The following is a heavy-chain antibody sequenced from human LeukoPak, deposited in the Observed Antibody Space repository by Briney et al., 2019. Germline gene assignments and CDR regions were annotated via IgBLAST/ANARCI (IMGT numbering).Heavy chain of an antibody. Sequence: SETLSLTCTVSGGSISSHYWSWIRQPPGKGLEWIGYIYYSGSTNYNPSLKSRVTISVDTSKNQFSLKLSSVTAADTAVYYCARRRGAWFDPWGQGTLVTVSS. CDR3: ARRRGAWFDP. CDR2: IYYSGST. V-gene: IGHV4-59*08. CDR1: GGSISSHY. J-gene: IGHJ5*02. D-gene: IGHD1-26*01.